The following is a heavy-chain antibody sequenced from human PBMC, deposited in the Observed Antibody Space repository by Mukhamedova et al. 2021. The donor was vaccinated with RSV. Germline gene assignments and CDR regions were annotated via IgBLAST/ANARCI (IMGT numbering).Heavy chain of an antibody. CDR2: IAYDSSVR. V-gene: IGHV3-74*03. CDR3: VTLAFGAGCYGKFDP. D-gene: IGHD2-2*01. J-gene: IGHJ5*02. Sequence: FHWVRQLPGKGPEWVSRIAYDSSVRTYADSVRGRFTIFRDNARNTVYLQMNSLRPEDTGIYYCVTLAFGAGCYGKFDPWGQG.